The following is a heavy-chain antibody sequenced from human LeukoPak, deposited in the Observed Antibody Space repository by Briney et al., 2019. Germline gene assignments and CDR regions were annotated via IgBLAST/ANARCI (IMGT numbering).Heavy chain of an antibody. V-gene: IGHV3-23*01. CDR3: TRSKGYCSSTTCANFDC. D-gene: IGHD2-2*01. J-gene: IGHJ4*02. Sequence: GGSLRLPCAASGFTFSSYWMSWVRQAPGKGLEWASAINGDSSTTYYTDSVKGRFSISRDNSKNTLYLQMNSLRAEDTAIYYCTRSKGYCSSTTCANFDCWGQGTLVTVSS. CDR2: INGDSSTT. CDR1: GFTFSSYW.